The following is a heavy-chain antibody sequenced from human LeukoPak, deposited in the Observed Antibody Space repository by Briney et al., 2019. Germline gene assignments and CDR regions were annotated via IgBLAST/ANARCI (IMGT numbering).Heavy chain of an antibody. Sequence: SETLSLTCAVYGGSFSGYYWSWIRQPPGKGLEWIGYIYYSGSTNYNPSLKSRVTISVDTSKNQFSLKLSSVTAADTAVYYCARIIPTLYRYNWNVGYFDYWGQGTLVTVSS. J-gene: IGHJ4*02. D-gene: IGHD1-1*01. CDR3: ARIIPTLYRYNWNVGYFDY. CDR1: GGSFSGYY. CDR2: IYYSGST. V-gene: IGHV4-59*01.